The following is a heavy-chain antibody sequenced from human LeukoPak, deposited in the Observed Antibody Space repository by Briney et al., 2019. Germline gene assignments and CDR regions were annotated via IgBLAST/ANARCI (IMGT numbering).Heavy chain of an antibody. D-gene: IGHD2-21*01. V-gene: IGHV3-30*02. J-gene: IGHJ4*02. CDR1: GFTFSTYG. Sequence: GGSLRLSCAASGFTFSTYGLHWVRQAPGKGLQWVAFVRYDGTEKYYADSVKGRFTISKDTSKNTLYLQMNSLTVEDTAVYYCVRDRDWAFDYWGQGILVTVSS. CDR3: VRDRDWAFDY. CDR2: VRYDGTEK.